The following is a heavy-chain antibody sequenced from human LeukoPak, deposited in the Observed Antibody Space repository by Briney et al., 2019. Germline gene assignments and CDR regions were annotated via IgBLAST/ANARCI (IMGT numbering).Heavy chain of an antibody. CDR2: INHSGST. V-gene: IGHV4-34*01. Sequence: SKTLSLTCAVYGVSFSGYYWTWIRQPPGKGLEWIGEINHSGSTDYNPSLESRVTISVDTSKNQFSLKLSSVTAADTAVYYCARDRIGSSWFPFDYWGQGTLVTVSS. J-gene: IGHJ4*02. D-gene: IGHD6-13*01. CDR3: ARDRIGSSWFPFDY. CDR1: GVSFSGYY.